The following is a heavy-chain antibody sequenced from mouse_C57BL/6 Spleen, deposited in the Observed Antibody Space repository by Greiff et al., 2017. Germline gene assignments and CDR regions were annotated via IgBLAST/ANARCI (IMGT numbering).Heavy chain of an antibody. CDR2: ISYDGSN. CDR1: GYSITSGYY. D-gene: IGHD1-1*01. J-gene: IGHJ1*03. CDR3: AREYYYGSSPHWYFDV. Sequence: ESGPGLVKPSQSLSLTCSVTGYSITSGYYWNWIRQFPGNKLEWMGYISYDGSNNYNPSLKNRISITRDTSKNQFFLKLNSVTTEDTATYYCAREYYYGSSPHWYFDVWGTGTTVTVSS. V-gene: IGHV3-6*01.